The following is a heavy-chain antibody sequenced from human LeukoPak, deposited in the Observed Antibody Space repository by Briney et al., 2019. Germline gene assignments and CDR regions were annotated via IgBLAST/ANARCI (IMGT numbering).Heavy chain of an antibody. CDR1: GGSISSSSYY. CDR3: ARSDTAMVGNWFDP. D-gene: IGHD5-18*01. CDR2: IYYSGST. Sequence: SETLSLTCAVSGGSISSSSYYWGWIRQPPGKGLEWIGSIYYSGSTYYNPSLKSGVTISVDTSKNQFSLKLSSVTAADTAVYYCARSDTAMVGNWFDPWGQGTLVTVSS. J-gene: IGHJ5*02. V-gene: IGHV4-39*01.